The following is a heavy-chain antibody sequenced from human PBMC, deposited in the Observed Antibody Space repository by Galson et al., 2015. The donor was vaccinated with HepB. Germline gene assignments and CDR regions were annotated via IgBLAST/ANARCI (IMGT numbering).Heavy chain of an antibody. CDR1: GYSFTHYG. Sequence: SVKVSCKASGYSFTHYGINWVRQAPGQGLEWMGWINTYNGDTKYAQKVQGRVTMTTDTSARIVYMELRSLRSDDTAIYYCARDLNIVGRYAGYWGQGTLVTVSS. J-gene: IGHJ4*02. D-gene: IGHD3-22*01. V-gene: IGHV1-18*01. CDR3: ARDLNIVGRYAGY. CDR2: INTYNGDT.